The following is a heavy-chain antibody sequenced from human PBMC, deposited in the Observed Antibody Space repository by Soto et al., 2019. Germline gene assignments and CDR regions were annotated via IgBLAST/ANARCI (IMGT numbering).Heavy chain of an antibody. Sequence: PSETLSLTCTVSGGSISSGGYYWSWIRQHPGKGLEWIGYIYYSGSTYYNPSLKSRVTISVDTSKNQFSLKLSSVTAEDTAVYYCARVSSGWYVWFDPWGQGTLV. CDR2: IYYSGST. CDR1: GGSISSGGYY. CDR3: ARVSSGWYVWFDP. J-gene: IGHJ5*02. D-gene: IGHD6-19*01. V-gene: IGHV4-31*03.